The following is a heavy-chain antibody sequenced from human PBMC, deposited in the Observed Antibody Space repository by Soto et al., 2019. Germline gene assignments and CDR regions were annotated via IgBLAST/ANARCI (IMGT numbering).Heavy chain of an antibody. D-gene: IGHD4-17*01. J-gene: IGHJ4*02. CDR2: IYPSGST. CDR3: ARDGGHGEYDY. V-gene: IGHV4-4*02. CDR1: GGSISSSNW. Sequence: SETLSLTCGVSGGSISSSNWWNWVRQPPGKGLEWIGEIYPSGSTNYNPPLKSRVTISLDKSTNQFSLKLTSVTAADTAVYYCARDGGHGEYDYWGQGTLVTVSS.